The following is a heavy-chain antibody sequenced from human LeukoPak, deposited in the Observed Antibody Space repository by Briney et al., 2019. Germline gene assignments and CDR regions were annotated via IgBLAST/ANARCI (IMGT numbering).Heavy chain of an antibody. V-gene: IGHV4-4*02. CDR1: GGSISSSNW. CDR3: VSHREYYIDY. CDR2: IYHGGST. Sequence: SETLSLTCDVSGGSISSSNWWSWVRQSPGKGLEWIGEIYHGGSTNYNLSLKSRVTIALDKSKNQFSLKLSSVTAADTAVYFCVSHREYYIDYWGQGTLVTVSS. J-gene: IGHJ4*02.